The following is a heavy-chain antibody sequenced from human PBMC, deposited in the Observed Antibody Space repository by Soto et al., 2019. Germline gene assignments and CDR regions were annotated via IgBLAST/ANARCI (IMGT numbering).Heavy chain of an antibody. Sequence: QVQLVQSGAEVKKPGSSVKVSCKASGGTFSSYAISWVRQAPGQGLEWMGGIIPIFGTANYAQKFQGRVTITADESTSTAYMELSSLRSEDTAVYYCARPMVRGVTPYYYYGMDVLGQGTTVTVSS. D-gene: IGHD3-10*01. CDR2: IIPIFGTA. CDR3: ARPMVRGVTPYYYYGMDV. CDR1: GGTFSSYA. J-gene: IGHJ6*02. V-gene: IGHV1-69*01.